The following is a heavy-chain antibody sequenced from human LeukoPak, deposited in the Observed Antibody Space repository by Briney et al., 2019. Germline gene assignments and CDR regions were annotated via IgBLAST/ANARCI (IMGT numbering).Heavy chain of an antibody. CDR1: GGSFSGYY. CDR2: INHSGST. CDR3: ASDDFWSGYLSRFPD. J-gene: IGHJ4*02. V-gene: IGHV4-34*01. D-gene: IGHD3-3*01. Sequence: PSETLSLTCAVYGGSFSGYYWSWIRQPPGKGLEWIGEINHSGSTNYNPSLKSRVTISVDTSKNQFSLKLSSVTAADTAVYYCASDDFWSGYLSRFPDWGQGTLVNVYS.